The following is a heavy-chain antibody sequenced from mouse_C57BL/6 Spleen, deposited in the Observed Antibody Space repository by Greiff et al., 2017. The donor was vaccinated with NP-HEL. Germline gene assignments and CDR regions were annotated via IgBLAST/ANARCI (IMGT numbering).Heavy chain of an antibody. J-gene: IGHJ2*01. CDR1: GYAFSSSW. CDR2: IYPGDGDT. D-gene: IGHD1-1*01. CDR3: ARSKSTVEDFDY. Sequence: QVQLKESGPELVKPGASVKISCKASGYAFSSSWMNWVKQRPGKGLEWIGRIYPGDGDTNYNGKFKGKATLTADKSSSTAYMQLSSLTSEDSAVYFCARSKSTVEDFDYWGPGTTLTVSS. V-gene: IGHV1-82*01.